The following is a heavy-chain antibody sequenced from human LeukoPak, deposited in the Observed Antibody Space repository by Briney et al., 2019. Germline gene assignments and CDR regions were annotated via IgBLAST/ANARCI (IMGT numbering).Heavy chain of an antibody. J-gene: IGHJ4*02. D-gene: IGHD2-15*01. V-gene: IGHV3-15*01. CDR1: GFTFSSYG. CDR2: IKSKTDGGTT. CDR3: TTVVDGAAGGY. Sequence: GGSLRLSCAASGFTFSSYGMHWVRQAPGKGLEWVGRIKSKTDGGTTDYAAPVKGRFTISRDDSKNTLYLQMNSLKTEDTAVYYCTTVVDGAAGGYWGQGTLVTVSS.